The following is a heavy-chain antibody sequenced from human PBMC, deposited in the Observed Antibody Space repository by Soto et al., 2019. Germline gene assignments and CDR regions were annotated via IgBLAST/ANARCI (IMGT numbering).Heavy chain of an antibody. V-gene: IGHV1-46*02. CDR3: ARGRGGKTVANFGMDV. Sequence: QVRLLQSGAEVRKTGASVRVSCKASPDYNYNDYLHWVRQAPGQGFEWLGLISPFGGATAYAQRFKGRVTVTMDQSANTFYLELSGLTSDDTAVYYCARGRGGKTVANFGMDVWGQGITVAVSS. CDR2: ISPFGGAT. J-gene: IGHJ6*02. D-gene: IGHD3-16*01. CDR1: PDYNYNDY.